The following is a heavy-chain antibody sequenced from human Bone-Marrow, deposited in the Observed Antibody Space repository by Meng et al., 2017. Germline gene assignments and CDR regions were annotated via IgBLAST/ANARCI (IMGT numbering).Heavy chain of an antibody. CDR1: GFTFSSYE. CDR3: ARDSGNSEWLRFLDAFDI. Sequence: GESLKISCAASGFTFSSYEMNWVRQAPGTGLEWVSYISSSGSTIYYADSVKGRFTISRDNAKNSLYLQMNSLRAEDTAVYYCARDSGNSEWLRFLDAFDIWGQGTMVTVSS. CDR2: ISSSGSTI. D-gene: IGHD5-12*01. V-gene: IGHV3-48*03. J-gene: IGHJ3*02.